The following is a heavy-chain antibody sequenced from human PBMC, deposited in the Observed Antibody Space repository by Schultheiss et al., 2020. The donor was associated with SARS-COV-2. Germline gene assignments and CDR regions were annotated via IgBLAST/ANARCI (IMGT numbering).Heavy chain of an antibody. CDR1: GYTFTSYY. J-gene: IGHJ4*02. Sequence: ASVKVSCKASGYTFTSYYMHWVRQAPGQGLEWMGIINPSGGSTSYAQKFQGRVTMTRDTSTSTVYMELSSLRSEDTAVYYCARDLGVRFLEWLLSVWGQGTLVTVSS. CDR2: INPSGGST. D-gene: IGHD3-3*01. V-gene: IGHV1-46*01. CDR3: ARDLGVRFLEWLLSV.